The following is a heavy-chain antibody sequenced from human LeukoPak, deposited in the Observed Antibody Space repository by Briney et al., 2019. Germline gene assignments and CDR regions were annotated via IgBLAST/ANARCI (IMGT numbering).Heavy chain of an antibody. CDR3: ARGPSSNWGDFDY. J-gene: IGHJ4*02. CDR2: INGGGSST. V-gene: IGHV3-74*01. Sequence: PGGSLRLSCAASGFTFSSYWMHWVRHAPGKGLVWVLRINGGGSSTNYADSVKGRFTISRDNAKNTLYLQMNSLRGEDAAVYYCARGPSSNWGDFDYWGQGTLVIASS. CDR1: GFTFSSYW. D-gene: IGHD7-27*01.